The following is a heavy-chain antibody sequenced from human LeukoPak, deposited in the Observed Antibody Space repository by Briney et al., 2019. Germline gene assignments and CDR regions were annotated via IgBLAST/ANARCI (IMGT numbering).Heavy chain of an antibody. D-gene: IGHD1-26*01. CDR2: ISSSRSYT. J-gene: IGHJ4*02. CDR3: ARGGTNFDY. V-gene: IGHV3-21*01. CDR1: GFAFSSYS. Sequence: GGSLRLSCAASGFAFSSYSMNWVRQAPGKGLEWVSSISSSRSYTHYADSVRGRFTISRDNAKNSLYLQMNSLRAEDTAVYYCARGGTNFDYWGQGTLVTVSS.